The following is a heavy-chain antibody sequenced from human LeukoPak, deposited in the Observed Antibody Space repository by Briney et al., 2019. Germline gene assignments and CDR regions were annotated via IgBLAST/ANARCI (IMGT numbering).Heavy chain of an antibody. CDR3: ARGVGYYDFWSGYYLAWFDP. CDR2: INHSGST. CDR1: GGSFSGYY. D-gene: IGHD3-3*01. Sequence: SETLSLTCAVYGGSFSGYYWSWIRQPPGKGLEWIGEINHSGSTNYNPSLKSRVTILVDTSKNQFSLKLSSVTAADTAVYYCARGVGYYDFWSGYYLAWFDPWGQGTLVTVSS. J-gene: IGHJ5*02. V-gene: IGHV4-34*01.